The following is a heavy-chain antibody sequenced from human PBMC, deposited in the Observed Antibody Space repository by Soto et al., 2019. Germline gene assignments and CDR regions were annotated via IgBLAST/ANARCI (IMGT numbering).Heavy chain of an antibody. D-gene: IGHD2-2*01. J-gene: IGHJ5*02. CDR2: ISYDGSNK. Sequence: QVQLVESGGGVVQPGRSLRLSCAASGFTFSSYAMHWVRQTPGKGLEWVAVISYDGSNKYYADSVKGRFTISRDNSKNTLYLHMNSLRAEDTAVYYCARDGVYCISTSCSNWFDPWGQGTLVTVSS. V-gene: IGHV3-30-3*01. CDR1: GFTFSSYA. CDR3: ARDGVYCISTSCSNWFDP.